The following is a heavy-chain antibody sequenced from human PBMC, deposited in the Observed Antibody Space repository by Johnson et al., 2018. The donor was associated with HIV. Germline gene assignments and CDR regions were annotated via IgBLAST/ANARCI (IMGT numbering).Heavy chain of an antibody. J-gene: IGHJ3*02. CDR1: GFTFSSYD. V-gene: IGHV3-13*01. CDR2: IGTAGDT. D-gene: IGHD1-26*01. CDR3: ANLPVGATGTDAFDI. Sequence: VQLVESGGGLVQPGWSLRLSCAASGFTFSSYDMHWVRQATGKGLEWVSAIGTAGDTYYPGSVKGRFTISRDNSKNTLYLQMNSRRAEDTAVYYCANLPVGATGTDAFDIWGQGTMVTVSS.